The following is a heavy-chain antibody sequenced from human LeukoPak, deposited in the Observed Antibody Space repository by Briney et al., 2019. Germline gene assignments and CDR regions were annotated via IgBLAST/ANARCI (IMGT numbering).Heavy chain of an antibody. V-gene: IGHV3-23*01. J-gene: IGHJ3*02. CDR1: GFTFSSYA. CDR2: ISGSGRST. Sequence: GGSLRLSCAASGFTFSSYAMSWVRQAPGKGLEWVSAISGSGRSTCYADSVKGRFTISRDNSKNTLYLQMNSLRAEDTAVYYCAKVMYDSSTFDAFDIWGQGTLVTVSS. CDR3: AKVMYDSSTFDAFDI. D-gene: IGHD3-22*01.